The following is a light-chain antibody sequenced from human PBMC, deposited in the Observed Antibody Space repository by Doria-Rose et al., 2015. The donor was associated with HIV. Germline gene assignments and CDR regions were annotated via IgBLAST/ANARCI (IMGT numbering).Light chain of an antibody. CDR1: SSDVGGYNY. J-gene: IGLJ1*01. Sequence: RSVSGSPGQSVTISCTGGSSDVGGYNYVSWYQEHPGKAPKLMMYDVSKRPSGVPDRFSGSKSGDTASLTISGLQAEDEADYYCCSYAGSDTPYVLGTGTKVTVL. CDR3: CSYAGSDTPYV. CDR2: DVS. V-gene: IGLV2-11*01.